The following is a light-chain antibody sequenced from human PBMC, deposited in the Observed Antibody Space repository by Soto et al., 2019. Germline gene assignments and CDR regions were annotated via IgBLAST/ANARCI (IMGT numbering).Light chain of an antibody. Sequence: QSVMTQPASVSGSPGQSITISCTGTSSDVGGYNYVSWYQQHPGKAPKLMIFEVNHRPSGVSNRFSGSKSGNTASLTISGLQAEDESDYYCSSYTRSSTPVFGGGTKLTVL. CDR3: SSYTRSSTPV. J-gene: IGLJ2*01. CDR1: SSDVGGYNY. V-gene: IGLV2-14*01. CDR2: EVN.